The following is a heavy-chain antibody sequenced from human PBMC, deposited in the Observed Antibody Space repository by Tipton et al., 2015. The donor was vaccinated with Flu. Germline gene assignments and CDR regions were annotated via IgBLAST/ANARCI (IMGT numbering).Heavy chain of an antibody. V-gene: IGHV4-34*01. CDR1: GGSFSAYY. Sequence: TLSLTCAVYGGSFSAYYWCWIRQPPGKGLEWIGEINHSGSTNYNPSLKSRVTISVDTSNNHFSLKLSSVTAADTAVFYCARGGRPRGSPIREARGSRKFDYWGQGTLVTVSS. J-gene: IGHJ4*02. CDR2: INHSGST. D-gene: IGHD3-10*01. CDR3: ARGGRPRGSPIREARGSRKFDY.